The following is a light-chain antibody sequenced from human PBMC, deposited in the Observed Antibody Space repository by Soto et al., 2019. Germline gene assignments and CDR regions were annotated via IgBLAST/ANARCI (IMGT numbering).Light chain of an antibody. J-gene: IGKJ1*01. V-gene: IGKV1-8*01. Sequence: IRMNMSPAAVSASTGDRVSITCRATQDIGTYLAWYQQIPGKAPKLLIYDASTLQTGVPSRFSGSGSGTDFTLTISRLEPEDFAVYYCQQYGSSGTFGQGSMV. CDR1: QDIGTY. CDR2: DAS. CDR3: QQYGSSGT.